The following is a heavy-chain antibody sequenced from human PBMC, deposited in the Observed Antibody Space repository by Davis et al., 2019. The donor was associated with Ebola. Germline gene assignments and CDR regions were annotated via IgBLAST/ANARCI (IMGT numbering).Heavy chain of an antibody. V-gene: IGHV3-23*01. CDR1: VITFSSYA. Sequence: GESLKISCTDSVITFSSYAMTWVRQAPGKGLEWVSAISGSGGSTYYADSVKGRFTISRDNSKNTLYLQMNSLRAEDTAVYYCAKDTKNSGSYYPYFDYWGQGTLVTVSS. D-gene: IGHD3-10*01. CDR2: ISGSGGST. CDR3: AKDTKNSGSYYPYFDY. J-gene: IGHJ4*02.